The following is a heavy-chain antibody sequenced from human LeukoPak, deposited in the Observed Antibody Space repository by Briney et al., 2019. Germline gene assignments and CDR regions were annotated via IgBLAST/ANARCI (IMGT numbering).Heavy chain of an antibody. D-gene: IGHD3-22*01. CDR2: IIPILGTT. CDR1: GDTFSSYA. Sequence: ASVTVSCKASGDTFSSYAISWLRQAPGQGLEWMGGIIPILGTTNYAQKFQGRVTITADESTSTLYMELRSLRSEDTAIYYCARDDYYDSSAYRENPFDVWGQGTMVTVSS. V-gene: IGHV1-69*13. CDR3: ARDDYYDSSAYRENPFDV. J-gene: IGHJ3*01.